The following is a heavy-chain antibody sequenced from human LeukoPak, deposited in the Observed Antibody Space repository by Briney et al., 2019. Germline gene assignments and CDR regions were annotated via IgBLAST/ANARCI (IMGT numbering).Heavy chain of an antibody. Sequence: GGSLRLSCAASGFTFSSYAMSWVRQAPGKGLEWVSSICGSGSSTYYADSVKGRFIIARDNFKNAIYLQMNCLRAEDTGVYYCAKDRPVYAIHGRLIFDYWGQGTLVTVSS. D-gene: IGHD2-8*01. CDR1: GFTFSSYA. V-gene: IGHV3-23*01. J-gene: IGHJ4*02. CDR3: AKDRPVYAIHGRLIFDY. CDR2: ICGSGSST.